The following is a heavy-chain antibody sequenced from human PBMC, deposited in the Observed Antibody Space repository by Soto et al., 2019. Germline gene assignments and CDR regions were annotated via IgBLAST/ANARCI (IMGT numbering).Heavy chain of an antibody. CDR1: GGTFSSYA. Sequence: ASVKVSCKASGGTFSSYAISWVRQAPGQGLEWMGGIIPIFGTANYAQKFQGRVTITADKSTSTAYMELSSLRSEDTAVYYCARGDYYGSGSYYRPPYYFDYWGQGTLVTVSS. CDR2: IIPIFGTA. J-gene: IGHJ4*02. D-gene: IGHD3-10*01. V-gene: IGHV1-69*06. CDR3: ARGDYYGSGSYYRPPYYFDY.